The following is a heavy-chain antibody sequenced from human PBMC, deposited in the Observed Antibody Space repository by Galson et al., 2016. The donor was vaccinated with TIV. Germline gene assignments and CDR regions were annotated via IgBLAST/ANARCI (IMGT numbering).Heavy chain of an antibody. V-gene: IGHV4-34*01. J-gene: IGHJ4*02. CDR1: GGSFTGYY. CDR3: ARTKYENSGPTAQTDH. D-gene: IGHD3-22*01. Sequence: SETLSLTCNVYGGSFTGYYWAWIRQPPGKGLEWLGEVHHGGSTNYRPTLKSRLTISVDTSNKQVALNLTSVTAADTAVYYCARTKYENSGPTAQTDHWGQGILVTVFS. CDR2: VHHGGST.